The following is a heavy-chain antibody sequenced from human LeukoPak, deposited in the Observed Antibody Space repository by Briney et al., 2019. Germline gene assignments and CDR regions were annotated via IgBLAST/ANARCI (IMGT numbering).Heavy chain of an antibody. D-gene: IGHD6-19*01. CDR2: ISSSSSYI. Sequence: GGSLRLSCAASGFTFSSYSMNWVRQAPGKGLEWVSSISSSSSYIYYADSVEGRFTISRDNAKNSLYLQMNSLRAEDTAVYYCARDPSGWYFVDYWGQGTLVTVSS. CDR1: GFTFSSYS. J-gene: IGHJ4*02. CDR3: ARDPSGWYFVDY. V-gene: IGHV3-21*01.